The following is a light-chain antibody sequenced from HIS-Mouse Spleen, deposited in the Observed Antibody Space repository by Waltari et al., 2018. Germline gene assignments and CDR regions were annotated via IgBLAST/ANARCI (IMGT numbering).Light chain of an antibody. CDR2: KDS. CDR1: VLAKKKKY. J-gene: IGLJ3*02. V-gene: IGLV3-27*01. Sequence: SYELTQPSSVSVSPGQTARITCSGDVLAKKKKYAGWSQQKPGQAPVLVIYKDSERPSGIPERFSGSSSGTTVTLTISGAQVEDEADYYCYSAADNNRVFGGGTKLTVL. CDR3: YSAADNNRV.